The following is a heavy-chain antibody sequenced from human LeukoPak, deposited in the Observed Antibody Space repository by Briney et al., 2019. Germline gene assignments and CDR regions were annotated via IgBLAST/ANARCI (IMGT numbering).Heavy chain of an antibody. CDR2: IYSGGST. CDR1: GFTFSSNY. V-gene: IGHV3-53*01. J-gene: IGHJ4*02. D-gene: IGHD4-23*01. Sequence: GGSLRLSCAASGFTFSSNYMSWVRQAPGKGLEGVSVIYSGGSTYYADSVKGRFTISRDNSKNTLYLQMNSLRAEDTAVYYCARYYGGNSGPLDYWGQGTLVTVSS. CDR3: ARYYGGNSGPLDY.